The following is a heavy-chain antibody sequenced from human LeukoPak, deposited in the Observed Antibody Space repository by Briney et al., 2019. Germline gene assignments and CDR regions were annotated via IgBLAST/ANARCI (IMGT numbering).Heavy chain of an antibody. J-gene: IGHJ3*02. CDR3: TVSGVTSDAFDI. V-gene: IGHV3-73*01. CDR1: GFPFSASI. Sequence: GGSLRLSCAASGFPFSASIIHWVRQASEKGLEWVGRVRTKATNYATTYAASVNGRFTISRDESKNTAYLEMNSLKIEDMAIYYCTVSGVTSDAFDIWGQGTMVTVSS. D-gene: IGHD5-18*01. CDR2: VRTKATNYAT.